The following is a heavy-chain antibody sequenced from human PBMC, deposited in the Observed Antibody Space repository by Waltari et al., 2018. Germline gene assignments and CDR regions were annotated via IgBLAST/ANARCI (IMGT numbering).Heavy chain of an antibody. CDR2: ISYNGNT. Sequence: QLQLQESGPGLVKPSETLSLTCSVSGGSISRSSYYLGWIRPPPGKGREVVANISYNGNTYLNPSLKSRLTISLDTSKNQFSLRLSSVTAADTAVYHCARRTAGHCSGGKCNSRYFDSWGQGTLVTVSS. V-gene: IGHV4-39*01. D-gene: IGHD2-15*01. J-gene: IGHJ4*02. CDR3: ARRTAGHCSGGKCNSRYFDS. CDR1: GGSISRSSYY.